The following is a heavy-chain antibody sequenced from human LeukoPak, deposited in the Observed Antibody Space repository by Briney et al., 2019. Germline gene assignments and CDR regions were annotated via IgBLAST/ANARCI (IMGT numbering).Heavy chain of an antibody. Sequence: PSETLSLTCAVYGGSFSGYYWSWIRQPPGKGLEWIGEINHSGSTNYNPSLKSRVTISVDTSKNQFSLKLSSVTAADTAVYYCARGLGIAAAGDYWGQGTLVTVSS. CDR1: GGSFSGYY. CDR3: ARGLGIAAAGDY. J-gene: IGHJ4*02. CDR2: INHSGST. D-gene: IGHD6-13*01. V-gene: IGHV4-34*01.